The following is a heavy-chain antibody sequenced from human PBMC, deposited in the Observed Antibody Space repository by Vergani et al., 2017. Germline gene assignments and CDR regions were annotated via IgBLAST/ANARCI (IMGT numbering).Heavy chain of an antibody. CDR2: INHSGST. Sequence: QVQLQESGPGLVKPSETLSLTCAVYGGSFSGYYWSWIRQPPGKGLEWIGEINHSGSTNYNPSLKSRVTISVDTSKNQFSLKLSSVTAADTAVYYCARNPYCGGDCYSDAFDIWGQGTMVTVSS. CDR3: ARNPYCGGDCYSDAFDI. J-gene: IGHJ3*02. V-gene: IGHV4-34*10. CDR1: GGSFSGYY. D-gene: IGHD2-21*02.